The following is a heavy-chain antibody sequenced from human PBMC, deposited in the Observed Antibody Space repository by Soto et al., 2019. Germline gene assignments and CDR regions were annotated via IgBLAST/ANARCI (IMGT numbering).Heavy chain of an antibody. CDR1: GGSFSGYY. CDR2: INHSGST. J-gene: IGHJ6*02. Sequence: SETLSLTCAVYGGSFSGYYWSWIRQPPGKGLEWIGEINHSGSTNYNPSLKSRVTISVDTSKNQFSLKLSSVTAADTAVYYCARNSRTGRLVPYYYYYGMDVWGQGTTVTVSS. D-gene: IGHD6-19*01. V-gene: IGHV4-34*01. CDR3: ARNSRTGRLVPYYYYYGMDV.